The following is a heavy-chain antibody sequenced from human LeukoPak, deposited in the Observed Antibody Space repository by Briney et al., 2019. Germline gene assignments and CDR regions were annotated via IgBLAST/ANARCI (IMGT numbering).Heavy chain of an antibody. CDR1: GGSISNGGYY. CDR3: ARRVGAFPTYYFDY. CDR2: IYYNGRI. D-gene: IGHD3-3*02. V-gene: IGHV4-31*03. J-gene: IGHJ4*02. Sequence: SETLSLTCTVSGGSISNGGYYWSWIRQHPGKGLEWIGYIYYNGRINYNPSLKTRIAISVDTSKNQFSLKLSSVTAADTAVYYCARRVGAFPTYYFDYWGQGTRVTVSS.